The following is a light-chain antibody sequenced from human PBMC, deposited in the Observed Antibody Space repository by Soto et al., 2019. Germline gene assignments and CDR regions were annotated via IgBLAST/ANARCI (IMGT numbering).Light chain of an antibody. CDR1: QDSSNS. CDR3: QHYNNLPPT. Sequence: DIKMTQSPSPLSASVGDRVTISCQASQDSSNSLNWYQQKPWKAPELLIYDAYNLETGVPSRFSGSGTGTDFTLTISSLQPEDIATYYCQHYNNLPPTFGPGTNVDIK. J-gene: IGKJ3*01. CDR2: DAY. V-gene: IGKV1-33*01.